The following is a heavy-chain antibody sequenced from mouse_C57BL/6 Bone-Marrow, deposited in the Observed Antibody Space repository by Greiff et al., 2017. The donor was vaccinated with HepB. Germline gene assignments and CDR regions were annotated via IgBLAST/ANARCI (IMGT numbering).Heavy chain of an antibody. V-gene: IGHV14-3*01. D-gene: IGHD2-4*01. Sequence: EVQLQESVAELVRPGASVKFSCTASGFNIKNTYMHWVKQRPEHGLEWIGRIDPANGNTKYAPKFQGKATITADTSSNTAYLQLSSLTSEDTAIYYCAREESSYYEYGGDAMDYWGQGTSVTVSS. CDR3: AREESSYYEYGGDAMDY. CDR2: IDPANGNT. CDR1: GFNIKNTY. J-gene: IGHJ4*01.